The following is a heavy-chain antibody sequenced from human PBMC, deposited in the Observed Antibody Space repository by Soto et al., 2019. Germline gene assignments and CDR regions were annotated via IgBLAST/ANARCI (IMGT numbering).Heavy chain of an antibody. D-gene: IGHD2-8*01. CDR2: TSEDGGRT. V-gene: IGHV3-74*01. J-gene: IGHJ4*02. CDR3: SRDVCGQYDS. Sequence: EVHLVESGGGLVQSGESLRLSCAASGFTFRSYWMHWVRQAPGKGLVWVARTSEDGGRTDYADSVQGRFTISRDNANNALYLQMTSLRAEDTAIYFCSRDVCGQYDSWGQGTLVTVSS. CDR1: GFTFRSYW.